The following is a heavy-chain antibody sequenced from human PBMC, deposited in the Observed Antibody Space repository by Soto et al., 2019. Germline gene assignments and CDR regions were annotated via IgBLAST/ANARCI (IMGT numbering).Heavy chain of an antibody. Sequence: GESLKISCAASGIIFSSSGMHWVRQAPGKGLEWVAVISSDGSTEYYGDSVKGRFTISRDDSKNTLYVQMNSLRVEDTAVYYCAKDKGKRYFDYWGQGVLVTVSS. J-gene: IGHJ4*02. CDR3: AKDKGKRYFDY. CDR1: GIIFSSSG. CDR2: ISSDGSTE. V-gene: IGHV3-30*18.